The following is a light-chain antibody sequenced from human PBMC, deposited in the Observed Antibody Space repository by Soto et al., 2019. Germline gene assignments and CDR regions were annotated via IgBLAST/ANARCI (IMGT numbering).Light chain of an antibody. CDR3: SSYTRSSTDV. Sequence: QSVLTQPASVSGSPGQSITISCTGTSSDVGGYNHVSWYRQHPGRAPKLMIYDVSNRPSGVSNRFSGSKSGNTASLTISGLQAEDEADYYCSSYTRSSTDVFGTGPKVT. V-gene: IGLV2-14*01. J-gene: IGLJ1*01. CDR1: SSDVGGYNH. CDR2: DVS.